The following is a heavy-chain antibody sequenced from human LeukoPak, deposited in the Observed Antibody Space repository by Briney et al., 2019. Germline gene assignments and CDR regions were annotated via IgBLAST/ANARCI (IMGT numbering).Heavy chain of an antibody. Sequence: SPDSLSLPCTVSGRSMTGYHWRWLRHPTGKALDWIGRIYTSGDTNYNPSLESRVTMSVDTSKNQFSLKLTSVTAADTAVYYCARSISWYSYLDYWGQGTLVTVSS. J-gene: IGHJ4*02. V-gene: IGHV4-4*07. D-gene: IGHD6-13*01. CDR3: ARSISWYSYLDY. CDR1: GRSMTGYH. CDR2: IYTSGDT.